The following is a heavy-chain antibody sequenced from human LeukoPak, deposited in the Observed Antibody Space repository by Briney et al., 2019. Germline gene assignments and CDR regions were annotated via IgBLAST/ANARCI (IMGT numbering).Heavy chain of an antibody. Sequence: GSLRLSCAASGFPFSSFGMSWVRQAPGKGLEWVSTISGSGDTTYYADSVRGRFTISRDNSKNTLYLQMNSLRAEDTAVYYCAIRDPNSDPFDYWGQGTLVTVSS. CDR1: GFPFSSFG. D-gene: IGHD1-26*01. V-gene: IGHV3-23*01. CDR3: AIRDPNSDPFDY. CDR2: ISGSGDTT. J-gene: IGHJ4*02.